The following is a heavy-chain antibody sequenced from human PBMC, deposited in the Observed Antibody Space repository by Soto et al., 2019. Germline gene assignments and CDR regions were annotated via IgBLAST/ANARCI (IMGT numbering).Heavy chain of an antibody. V-gene: IGHV4-39*07. CDR3: ARVPDR. CDR1: GGSISSSSYY. CDR2: IYYSGST. D-gene: IGHD2-2*01. Sequence: PSETLSLTCTVSGGSISSSSYYWGWIRQTPGKGLEWIGSIYYSGSTYYNSSLKSRITISVDTSKNQFSLKLSSVTAADTAVYYCARVPDRWGQGTLVTVSS. J-gene: IGHJ5*02.